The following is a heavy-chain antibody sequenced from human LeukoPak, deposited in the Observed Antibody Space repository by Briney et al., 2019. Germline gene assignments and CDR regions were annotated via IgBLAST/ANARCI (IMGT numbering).Heavy chain of an antibody. J-gene: IGHJ4*02. CDR2: ISASGP. V-gene: IGHV3-23*01. Sequence: GGSLRLSCAASGFTFSRLAMTWVRQAPGKGLEWVSTISASGPYYADAVWGRFTISRDNARNSLYLQMNSMRAEDTAIYYCAGVDAALDYWGQGTLVTVSS. CDR3: AGVDAALDY. D-gene: IGHD6-6*01. CDR1: GFTFSRLA.